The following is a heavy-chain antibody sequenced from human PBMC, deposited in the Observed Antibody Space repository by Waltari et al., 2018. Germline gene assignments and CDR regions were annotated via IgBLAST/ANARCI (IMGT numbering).Heavy chain of an antibody. CDR2: IWYDGSNK. D-gene: IGHD6-13*01. J-gene: IGHJ4*02. Sequence: QVQLVESGGGVVQPGRSLRLSCAASGFTFSSYGMHWVRQAPGKGLEWVAVIWYDGSNKHYADFTKGRFTITRDKSKNTLYLPMASLAVEDTAGYYCVREVYSSSGPSRIDDWGQGTLVTVSS. V-gene: IGHV3-33*01. CDR1: GFTFSSYG. CDR3: VREVYSSSGPSRIDD.